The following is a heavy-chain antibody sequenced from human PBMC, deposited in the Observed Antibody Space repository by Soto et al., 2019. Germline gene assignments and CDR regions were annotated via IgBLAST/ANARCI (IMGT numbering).Heavy chain of an antibody. D-gene: IGHD3-10*01. CDR2: IHHDGSS. CDR1: GGSISITSW. CDR3: ARKWFGEPHKFDY. J-gene: IGHJ4*02. V-gene: IGHV4-4*02. Sequence: PSETLSLTFAVSGGSISITSWWRWVRQPPGKGLEWIGEIHHDGSSNYNPSLKSRVTISVDKSKNQFSLKVNSVTAADTAVYYCARKWFGEPHKFDYWGQGALVTVS.